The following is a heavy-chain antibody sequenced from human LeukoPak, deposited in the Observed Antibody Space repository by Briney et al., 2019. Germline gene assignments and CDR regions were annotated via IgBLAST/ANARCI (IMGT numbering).Heavy chain of an antibody. D-gene: IGHD6-19*01. CDR2: ISYDGSNK. CDR3: AKDIAVAGGVFDY. CDR1: GFTFSSYG. V-gene: IGHV3-30*18. J-gene: IGHJ4*02. Sequence: GGSLRLSCADSGFTFSSYGMHWVRQAPGKGLEWVAVISYDGSNKYYADSVKGRFTISRDNSKNTLYLQMNSLRAEDTAVYYCAKDIAVAGGVFDYWGQGTLVTVSS.